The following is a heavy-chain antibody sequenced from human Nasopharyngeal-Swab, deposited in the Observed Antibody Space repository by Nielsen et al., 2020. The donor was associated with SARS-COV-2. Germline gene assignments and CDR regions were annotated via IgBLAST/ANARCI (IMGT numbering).Heavy chain of an antibody. D-gene: IGHD4-17*01. CDR3: VRSIHDADLGNWYFDL. CDR2: TYYRSRWYI. Sequence: SETLSLTCAISGDSVSTNSGAWNWIRQSPSRGLEWLARTYYRSRWYIDYAVSVKGRLTINSDASKNRFPLQLNSVTPEDTAVYYCVRSIHDADLGNWYFDLWGRGALVTVSS. J-gene: IGHJ2*01. V-gene: IGHV6-1*01. CDR1: GDSVSTNSGA.